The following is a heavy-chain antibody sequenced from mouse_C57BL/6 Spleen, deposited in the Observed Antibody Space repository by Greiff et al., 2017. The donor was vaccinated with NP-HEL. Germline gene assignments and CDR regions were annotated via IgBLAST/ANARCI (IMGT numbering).Heavy chain of an antibody. J-gene: IGHJ4*01. CDR2: INPSNGGT. CDR1: GYTFTSYW. Sequence: QVQLQQPGTELVKPGASVKLSCKASGYTFTSYWMHWVKQRPGQGLEWIGNINPSNGGTNYNEKFKSKATLTVDKSSSTAYMQLSSLTSEDSAVYYCASGYYGSSSDYYAMDYWGQGTSVTVSS. CDR3: ASGYYGSSSDYYAMDY. D-gene: IGHD1-1*01. V-gene: IGHV1-53*01.